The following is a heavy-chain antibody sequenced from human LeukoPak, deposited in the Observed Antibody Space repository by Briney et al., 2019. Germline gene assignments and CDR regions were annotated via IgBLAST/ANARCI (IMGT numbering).Heavy chain of an antibody. CDR1: GFTFSSYG. CDR3: ARELSPVVKYYFEY. D-gene: IGHD3-22*01. J-gene: IGHJ4*02. Sequence: GRSLRLSCAASGFTFSSYGIHWVRQAPGKGLEWVAVIWYDGSNKYYADSVKGRFTISRDNSKNTLYLQMNSLRAEDTALYYCARELSPVVKYYFEYWGQGTLVTISP. V-gene: IGHV3-33*01. CDR2: IWYDGSNK.